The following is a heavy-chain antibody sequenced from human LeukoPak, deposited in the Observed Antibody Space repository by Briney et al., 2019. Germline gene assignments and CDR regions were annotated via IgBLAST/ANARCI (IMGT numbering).Heavy chain of an antibody. CDR1: GYTFTSYY. J-gene: IGHJ4*02. Sequence: ASVKVSCKASGYTFTSYYMHWVRQAPGQGLEWMGIINPSGGSTSYAQKFQGRVTMTRDMSTSTVYMELSSLRSEDTAVYYCARAAADFWSGYYGRGGFDYWGQGTLVTVSS. D-gene: IGHD3-3*01. V-gene: IGHV1-46*01. CDR3: ARAAADFWSGYYGRGGFDY. CDR2: INPSGGST.